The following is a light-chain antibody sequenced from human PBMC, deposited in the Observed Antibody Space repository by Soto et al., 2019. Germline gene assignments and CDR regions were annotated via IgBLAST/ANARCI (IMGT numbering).Light chain of an antibody. CDR1: QSGSYN. Sequence: EIVRTQSPATLSVSPGETATLSCRASQSGSYNSAWYQQKPGQGPRLLLYGAFTRATGIPARFSGSGSGTEFTLPISSLQSEDFAVYYCQQYKNWPPLTFGGGTKVEIK. CDR3: QQYKNWPPLT. J-gene: IGKJ4*01. V-gene: IGKV3-15*01. CDR2: GAF.